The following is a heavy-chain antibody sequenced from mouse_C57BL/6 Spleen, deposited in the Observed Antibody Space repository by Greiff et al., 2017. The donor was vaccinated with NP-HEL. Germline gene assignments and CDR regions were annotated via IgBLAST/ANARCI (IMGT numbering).Heavy chain of an antibody. Sequence: QVQLKESGPGLVQPSQSLSITCTVSGFSFTSYGVHWVRQSPGKGLEWLGVIWRGGSTDYNAAFISRLSISKDNSKSQVFFKMNRLQADDTARDDCADLRRTFAYWGQGTLVTVSA. J-gene: IGHJ3*01. D-gene: IGHD2-12*01. CDR2: IWRGGST. CDR3: ADLRRTFAY. V-gene: IGHV2-2*01. CDR1: GFSFTSYG.